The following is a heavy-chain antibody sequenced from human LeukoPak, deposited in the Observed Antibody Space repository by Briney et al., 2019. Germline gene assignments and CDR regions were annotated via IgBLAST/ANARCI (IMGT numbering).Heavy chain of an antibody. CDR1: GFTFSSYG. V-gene: IGHV3-30*02. J-gene: IGHJ3*02. D-gene: IGHD2-2*01. CDR2: IRYDGSNK. Sequence: PGGSLRLSCAASGFTFSSYGMHWVRKAPGKGLEWVAFIRYDGSNKYYADSVKGRFTISRDNSKNTLYLQMNSLRAEDTAVYYCAKDQFVVVPATDAFDIWGQGTMVTVSS. CDR3: AKDQFVVVPATDAFDI.